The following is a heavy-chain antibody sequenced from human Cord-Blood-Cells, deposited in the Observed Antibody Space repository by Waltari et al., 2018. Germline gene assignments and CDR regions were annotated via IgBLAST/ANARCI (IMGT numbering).Heavy chain of an antibody. D-gene: IGHD1-1*01. CDR2: INPSGGST. J-gene: IGHJ4*02. CDR1: GYTFTSYY. V-gene: IGHV1-46*01. Sequence: QVQLVQSGAEVKKPGASVKVSCKASGYTFTSYYMDWVRQAPGQGLEWMGIINPSGGSTSYAQKFQGRVTMTRDTSTSTVYMELSSLRSEDTAVYYCARPSYNWNFDYWGQGTLVTVSS. CDR3: ARPSYNWNFDY.